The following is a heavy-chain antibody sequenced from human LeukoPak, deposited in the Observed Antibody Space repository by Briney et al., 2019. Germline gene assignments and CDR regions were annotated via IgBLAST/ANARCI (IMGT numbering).Heavy chain of an antibody. Sequence: SVKVSCKASGGTFSSYAISWVRQAPGQGLEWMGGIIPIFGTANYAQKFQGRVTITADESTSTAYMELSSLRSEDTAVYYCARYGGGSSHYYYYGMDVWGQGTTVTVSS. V-gene: IGHV1-69*13. D-gene: IGHD2-15*01. CDR3: ARYGGGSSHYYYYGMDV. J-gene: IGHJ6*02. CDR1: GGTFSSYA. CDR2: IIPIFGTA.